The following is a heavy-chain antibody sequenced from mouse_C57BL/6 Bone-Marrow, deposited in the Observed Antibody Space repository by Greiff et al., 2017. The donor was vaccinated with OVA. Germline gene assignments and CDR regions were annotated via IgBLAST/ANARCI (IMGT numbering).Heavy chain of an antibody. V-gene: IGHV5-9-1*02. CDR3: TREDYGKDY. D-gene: IGHD1-1*01. J-gene: IGHJ2*01. CDR2: ISSGGDYI. CDR1: GFTFSSYA. Sequence: DVHLVESGEGLVKPGGSLKLSCAASGFTFSSYAMSWVRQTPEKRLEWVAYISSGGDYIYYADTVKGRFTISRDNARNTLYLQMSSLKSEDTAMYYCTREDYGKDYWGQGTTLTVSS.